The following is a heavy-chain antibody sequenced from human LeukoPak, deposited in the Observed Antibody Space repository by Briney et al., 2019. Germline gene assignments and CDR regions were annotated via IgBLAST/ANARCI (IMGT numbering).Heavy chain of an antibody. V-gene: IGHV3-74*01. CDR1: GFTFSTYW. CDR3: AREGAVPGNPFDY. J-gene: IGHJ4*02. CDR2: INRDGSR. Sequence: GGSLRLSCAASGFTFSTYWMHWVRQAPGKGLVWVSRINRDGSRSYADSLKGRFTISRDNAKNTLYLEMSSLRAEDTAVYYCAREGAVPGNPFDYWGQGTLVTVSS. D-gene: IGHD6-19*01.